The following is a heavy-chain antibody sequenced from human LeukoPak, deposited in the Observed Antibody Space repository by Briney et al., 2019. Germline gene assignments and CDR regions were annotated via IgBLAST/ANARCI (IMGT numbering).Heavy chain of an antibody. V-gene: IGHV3-53*05. J-gene: IGHJ6*02. CDR1: GLTVSSTY. Sequence: GGSLRLSCAASGLTVSSTYMSWVRQAPGKGLEWVSIIYSGGSTYYADSVKGRFTISRGNSKNTLYLQMNSLRAEDTAVYYCARTGEQLWNLYYYYGMDVWGQGTTVTVSS. CDR3: ARTGEQLWNLYYYYGMDV. CDR2: IYSGGST. D-gene: IGHD5-18*01.